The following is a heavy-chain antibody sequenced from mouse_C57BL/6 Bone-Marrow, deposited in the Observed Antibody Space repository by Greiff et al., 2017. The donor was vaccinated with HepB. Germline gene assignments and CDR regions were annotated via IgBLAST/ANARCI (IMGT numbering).Heavy chain of an antibody. CDR1: GFTFSDYY. V-gene: IGHV5-16*01. J-gene: IGHJ4*01. Sequence: EVKLVESEGGLVQPGSSMKLSCTASGFTFSDYYMAWVRQVPEKGLEWVANINYDGSSTYYLDSLKSRFIISRDNAKNILYLQMSSLKSEDTATYYCARDDYDGYYAMDYWGQGTSVTVSS. D-gene: IGHD2-4*01. CDR2: INYDGSST. CDR3: ARDDYDGYYAMDY.